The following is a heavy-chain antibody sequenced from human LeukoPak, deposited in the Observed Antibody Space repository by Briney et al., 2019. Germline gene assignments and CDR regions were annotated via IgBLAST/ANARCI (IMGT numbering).Heavy chain of an antibody. V-gene: IGHV4-59*01. CDR1: GGSISSYY. J-gene: IGHJ5*02. Sequence: KTSETLSLTCTVSGGSISSYYWSWIRQPPGKGLEWIGYIYYSGSTNYNPSLKSRVTISVDTSKNQFSLKLSSVTAADTAVYYCARGALRVVPAPPDRWFDPWGQGTLVTVSS. D-gene: IGHD2-2*01. CDR2: IYYSGST. CDR3: ARGALRVVPAPPDRWFDP.